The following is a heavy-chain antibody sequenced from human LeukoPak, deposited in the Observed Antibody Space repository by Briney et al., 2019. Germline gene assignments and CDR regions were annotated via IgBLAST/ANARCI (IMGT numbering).Heavy chain of an antibody. D-gene: IGHD6-13*01. Sequence: PSETLSLTCTVSGGFISSYSWSWIRRGAGKGMEWIGRIYTSGSTNYNPSLKSRVTMSVDTSKNQFSLNLSSVTAADTAVYYCARGVASTGIGWFDPWGQGTLVTVSS. J-gene: IGHJ5*02. V-gene: IGHV4-4*07. CDR2: IYTSGST. CDR1: GGFISSYS. CDR3: ARGVASTGIGWFDP.